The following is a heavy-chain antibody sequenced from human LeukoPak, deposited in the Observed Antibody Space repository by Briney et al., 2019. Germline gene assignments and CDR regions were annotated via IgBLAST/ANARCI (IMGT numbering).Heavy chain of an antibody. CDR1: GYSISSGYY. D-gene: IGHD6-19*01. Sequence: SETVSLTCTVSGYSISSGYYWGWIRQPPGKGLEWIGSIYHSGSTYYNPSLKSRVTISVDTSKNQFSLKLSSVTAADTAVYYCALPRGSSSGWYGAFDIWGQGTMVTVSS. V-gene: IGHV4-38-2*02. J-gene: IGHJ3*02. CDR3: ALPRGSSSGWYGAFDI. CDR2: IYHSGST.